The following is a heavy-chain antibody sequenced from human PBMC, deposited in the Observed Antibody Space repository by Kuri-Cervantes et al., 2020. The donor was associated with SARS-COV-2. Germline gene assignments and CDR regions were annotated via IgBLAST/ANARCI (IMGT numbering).Heavy chain of an antibody. CDR2: ISGSGSYM. D-gene: IGHD4-23*01. J-gene: IGHJ6*04. Sequence: GESLKISCEATGFTSSAYTMNWVRQGPGKALQWVSSISGSGSYMYYADSVKGRFTISRDSAKNSVYLQMNSLRGEDTAVYYCARPGGFLDVWGKGTTVTVSS. CDR3: ARPGGFLDV. V-gene: IGHV3-21*01. CDR1: GFTSSAYT.